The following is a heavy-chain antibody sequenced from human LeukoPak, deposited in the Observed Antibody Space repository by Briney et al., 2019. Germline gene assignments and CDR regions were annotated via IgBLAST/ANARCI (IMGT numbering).Heavy chain of an antibody. V-gene: IGHV1-2*02. D-gene: IGHD3-3*01. Sequence: ASVKVSCKASGYTFTGYYMHWVRQAPGQGLEWMGWINPNSGGTNYAQKFQGRVTMTRDTSISTAHMELSRLRSDDTAVYYCARAGRFLEWLCDYWGRGTLVTVSS. CDR2: INPNSGGT. CDR1: GYTFTGYY. CDR3: ARAGRFLEWLCDY. J-gene: IGHJ4*02.